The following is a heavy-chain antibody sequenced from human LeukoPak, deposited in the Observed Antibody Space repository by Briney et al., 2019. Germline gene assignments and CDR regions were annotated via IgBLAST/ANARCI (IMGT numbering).Heavy chain of an antibody. CDR3: ASLSATIEGDY. CDR2: ISYDGSNK. CDR1: GFTFSSYG. Sequence: GRSLRLSCAASGFTFSSYGMHWVRQALGKGLEWVAVISYDGSNKYYADSVKGRFTISRDNSKNTLYLQMNSLRAEDTAVYYCASLSATIEGDYWGQGTLVTVSS. D-gene: IGHD5-12*01. J-gene: IGHJ4*02. V-gene: IGHV3-30*03.